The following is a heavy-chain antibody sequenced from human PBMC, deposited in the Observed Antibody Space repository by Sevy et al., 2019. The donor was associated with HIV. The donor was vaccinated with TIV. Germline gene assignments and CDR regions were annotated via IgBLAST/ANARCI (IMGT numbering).Heavy chain of an antibody. D-gene: IGHD1-1*01. CDR1: GFTFSNAW. CDR2: IKSKTDCGTT. Sequence: GGSLRLSCAASGFTFSNAWMSWVRQAPGKGLEWVGRIKSKTDCGTTDDAAPVKGRFTISRDDSKNTLYLQMNSLKTEDTAVYYCTTDGAGTTTKAYGMDVWGQGTTVTVSS. CDR3: TTDGAGTTTKAYGMDV. V-gene: IGHV3-15*01. J-gene: IGHJ6*02.